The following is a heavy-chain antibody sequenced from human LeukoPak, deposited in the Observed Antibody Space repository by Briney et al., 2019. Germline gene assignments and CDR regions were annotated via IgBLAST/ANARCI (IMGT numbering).Heavy chain of an antibody. CDR2: ISGSGATT. Sequence: GGSLTLSCAASGCTFSSYVMSWVRQAAAKGLEWVSAISGSGATTYYADSVKGRFTISRDNSKNTLYLHMNSLRAEDTAVYYCAKRVSGTTFYWGQGTLVTVSS. CDR3: AKRVSGTTFY. CDR1: GCTFSSYV. J-gene: IGHJ4*02. D-gene: IGHD1-1*01. V-gene: IGHV3-23*01.